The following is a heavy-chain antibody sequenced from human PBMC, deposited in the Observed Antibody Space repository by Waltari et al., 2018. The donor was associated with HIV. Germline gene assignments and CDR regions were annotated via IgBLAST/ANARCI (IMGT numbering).Heavy chain of an antibody. Sequence: QVQLQQWGAGLLKTSETLSLTCAVSGGSFSGKFWTWIRQPPGKGLEWIGEINDRGTTNYNPSRKGRGTLSVDTSTNHFSLKLTSVTAADTAVYYCAGGHSAILYGLDVWGQVTTVTVSS. CDR1: GGSFSGKF. J-gene: IGHJ6*02. V-gene: IGHV4-34*01. CDR3: AGGHSAILYGLDV. CDR2: INDRGTT. D-gene: IGHD3-10*01.